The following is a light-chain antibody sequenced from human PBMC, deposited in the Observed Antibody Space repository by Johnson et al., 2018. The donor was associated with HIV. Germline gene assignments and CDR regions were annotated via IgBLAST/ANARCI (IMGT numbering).Light chain of an antibody. Sequence: HSVLTQPPSVSAAPGQKVTISCSGSSSNIGNNYVSWYQQLPGTAPKLLIYENNKRPSGIPDRFSGSKSGTSATLGITGLQTGAEADYYCGTWDSSLSAYVFGTGTKVTVL. V-gene: IGLV1-51*02. CDR2: ENN. J-gene: IGLJ1*01. CDR1: SSNIGNNY. CDR3: GTWDSSLSAYV.